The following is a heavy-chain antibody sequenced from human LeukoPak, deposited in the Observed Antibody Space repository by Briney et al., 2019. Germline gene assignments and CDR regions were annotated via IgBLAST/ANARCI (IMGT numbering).Heavy chain of an antibody. CDR2: IYTSGST. CDR3: ARGLRGGPRKRKVNYPPDY. V-gene: IGHV4-61*02. D-gene: IGHD1-7*01. J-gene: IGHJ4*02. Sequence: SETLSLTCTVSGGSISSGSYYWSWIRQPAGKGLEWIGRIYTSGSTNYNPSLKSRVTISVDTSKNQFSLKLSSVTAADTAVYYCARGLRGGPRKRKVNYPPDYWGQGTLVTVSS. CDR1: GGSISSGSYY.